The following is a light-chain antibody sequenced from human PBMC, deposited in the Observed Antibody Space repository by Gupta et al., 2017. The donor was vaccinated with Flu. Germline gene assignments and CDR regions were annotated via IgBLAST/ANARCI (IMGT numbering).Light chain of an antibody. Sequence: PSSLSASVGDRVTIPCRASQSIISNLNWYQQKRGNAPKLLIYAASSLQSGVPSRFSGSGSGTDFTLTISSLQPEDFATYYCQQSYSTPGTFGQGTKVEI. J-gene: IGKJ1*01. V-gene: IGKV1-39*01. CDR2: AAS. CDR1: QSIISN. CDR3: QQSYSTPGT.